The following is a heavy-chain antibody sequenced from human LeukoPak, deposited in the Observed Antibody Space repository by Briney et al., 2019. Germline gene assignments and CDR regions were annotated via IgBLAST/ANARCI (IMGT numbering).Heavy chain of an antibody. D-gene: IGHD5-24*01. CDR1: GGSFSGYY. J-gene: IGHJ4*02. CDR2: INHSGST. V-gene: IGHV4-34*01. Sequence: SGTLSLTCAVYGGSFSGYYWSWIRQPPGKGLEWIGEINHSGSTNYNPSLKSRVTISVDTSKNQFSLKLSSVTAADTAVYYCAREVEMATIRYFDYWGQGTLVTVSS. CDR3: AREVEMATIRYFDY.